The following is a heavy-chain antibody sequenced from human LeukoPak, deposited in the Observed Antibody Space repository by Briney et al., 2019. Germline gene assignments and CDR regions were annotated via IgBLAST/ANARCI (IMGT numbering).Heavy chain of an antibody. CDR1: GFTFNICA. V-gene: IGHV3-23*01. D-gene: IGHD4-11*01. Sequence: GGSLTLSSAASGFTFNICAMSWLRQAPGKGLEWVSSIGSTDIYYADSVKGRFTVSRDNSKNTLYLQMNSLRAEDTAVYYCAKDNYSKYYYYGMDVWGQGTTVTVSS. CDR2: IGSTDI. CDR3: AKDNYSKYYYYGMDV. J-gene: IGHJ6*02.